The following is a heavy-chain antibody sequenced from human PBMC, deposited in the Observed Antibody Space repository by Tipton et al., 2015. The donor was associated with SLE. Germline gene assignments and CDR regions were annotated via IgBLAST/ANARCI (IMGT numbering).Heavy chain of an antibody. CDR1: GFTFSSYA. V-gene: IGHV3-23*01. CDR2: ISGSGGST. CDR3: AKINIVVVVAATFDAFDI. D-gene: IGHD2-15*01. J-gene: IGHJ3*02. Sequence: LSLTCAASGFTFSSYAMSWVRQAPGKGLEWVSAISGSGGSTYYADSVKGRFTISRDNSKNTLYLQMNSLRAEDTAVYYCAKINIVVVVAATFDAFDIWGQGTMVTVSS.